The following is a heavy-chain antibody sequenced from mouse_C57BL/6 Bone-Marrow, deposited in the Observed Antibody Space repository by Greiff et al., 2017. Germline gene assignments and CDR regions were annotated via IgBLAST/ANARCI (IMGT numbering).Heavy chain of an antibody. CDR3: ARMAFYYGNSWFAY. Sequence: VQLQQSGPELVKPGASVKIPCKASGYTFTDYNMDWVKQSHGKSLEWIGDINPNNGGTIYNQKFKGKATLTVDKSSSTAYMELHSLTSEDTAVYYCARMAFYYGNSWFAYWGQGTLVTVSA. J-gene: IGHJ3*01. CDR1: GYTFTDYN. CDR2: INPNNGGT. D-gene: IGHD2-1*01. V-gene: IGHV1-18*01.